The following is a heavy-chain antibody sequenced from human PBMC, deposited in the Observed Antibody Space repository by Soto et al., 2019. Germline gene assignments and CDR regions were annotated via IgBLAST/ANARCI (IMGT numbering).Heavy chain of an antibody. Sequence: EVQLVESGGGLVQPGGSLRLSCTASGFTFSDSWMTWVRQAPGKGLEWVARIKPDESEKKYADYVKGRFSISRDNAKNSMYLQMDSLIGEDTAVYYCVRGGSNYASWGQGTLVTVSS. J-gene: IGHJ5*02. CDR3: VRGGSNYAS. CDR1: GFTFSDSW. CDR2: IKPDESEK. D-gene: IGHD4-4*01. V-gene: IGHV3-7*01.